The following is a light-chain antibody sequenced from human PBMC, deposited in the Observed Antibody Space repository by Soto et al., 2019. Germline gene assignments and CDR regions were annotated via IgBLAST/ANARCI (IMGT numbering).Light chain of an antibody. V-gene: IGKV3-15*01. Sequence: EKVMTRSPATLSVSPGERATLSCRASQNVKTRLAWYQQKPGQAPRLLIFDAFTRATGIPARFSGSASGTDFTLTISSLQSEDSAVYYCQQYDEWPLTFGGGTKVEIK. CDR1: QNVKTR. CDR3: QQYDEWPLT. CDR2: DAF. J-gene: IGKJ4*01.